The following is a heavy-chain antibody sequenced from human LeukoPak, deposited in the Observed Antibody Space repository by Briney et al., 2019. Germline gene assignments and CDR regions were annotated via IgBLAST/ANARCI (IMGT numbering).Heavy chain of an antibody. CDR2: IGYSRRT. CDR1: GGSISNDY. CDR3: ARDRTGNNWFDP. Sequence: PSETLSLSCSVFGGSISNDYWSWIRLPPGKGLEWIGYIGYSRRTNYNPSLSNRVTISVDTSKNQFSLRLSSVTAADTAVYYCARDRTGNNWFDPWGQGTLVTVSS. J-gene: IGHJ5*01. D-gene: IGHD1-1*01. V-gene: IGHV4-59*01.